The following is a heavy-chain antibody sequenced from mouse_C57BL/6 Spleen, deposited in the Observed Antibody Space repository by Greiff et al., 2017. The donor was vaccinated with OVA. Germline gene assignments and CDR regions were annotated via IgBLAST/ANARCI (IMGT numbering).Heavy chain of an antibody. CDR1: GFNIKDDY. CDR2: FDPENGDT. J-gene: IGHJ4*01. Sequence: VQLQQSGAELVRPGASVKLSCTASGFNIKDDYMHWVKQRPEQGLEWIGWFDPENGDTEYASKFQGKATITADTSSNTAYLQLSSLTSEDTAVYYCTKGSMDYWGQGTSVTVSS. CDR3: TKGSMDY. V-gene: IGHV14-4*01.